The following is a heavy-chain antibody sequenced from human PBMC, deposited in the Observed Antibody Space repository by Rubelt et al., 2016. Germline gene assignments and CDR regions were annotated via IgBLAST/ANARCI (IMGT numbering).Heavy chain of an antibody. CDR1: GGTFSSYA. D-gene: IGHD2-2*02. CDR3: AREREAYCSSTSCYRAPHHDAFDI. J-gene: IGHJ3*02. V-gene: IGHV1-69*06. CDR2: IIPIFGTA. Sequence: QVQLVQSGAEVKKPGSSVKVSCKASGGTFSSYAISWVRQAPGQGLEWMGGIIPIFGTANYAQKFQGRVTITADKSTSTAYMERGSLGSEETAVYYCAREREAYCSSTSCYRAPHHDAFDIWGQGTMVTVSS.